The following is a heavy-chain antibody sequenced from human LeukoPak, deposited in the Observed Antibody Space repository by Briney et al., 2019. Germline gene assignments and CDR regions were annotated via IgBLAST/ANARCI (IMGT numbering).Heavy chain of an antibody. J-gene: IGHJ3*02. D-gene: IGHD1-26*01. CDR3: ARDEGAKIAFHI. Sequence: SVRVSCKASGGTFSIYAISWVRQAPGQGLEWMGGIIPIFGTANYAQKFQDRVTITADKSTGTAYMELSSLRCEDTGVYYCARDEGAKIAFHIWGQGTMVTVSS. CDR2: IIPIFGTA. CDR1: GGTFSIYA. V-gene: IGHV1-69*06.